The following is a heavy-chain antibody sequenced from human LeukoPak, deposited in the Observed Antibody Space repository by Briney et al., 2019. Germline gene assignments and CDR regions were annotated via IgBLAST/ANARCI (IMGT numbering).Heavy chain of an antibody. CDR2: IYYSGST. Sequence: SETLSLTCTVSGGSISSGDYYWSWIRQPPGKGLEWIGYIYYSGSTYYNPSLKSRVTISVDTSKNQFSLKLSSVTAADTAVYYCARGAPIVVVPAAAFDYWGQGTLVTVSS. V-gene: IGHV4-30-4*08. CDR1: GGSISSGDYY. D-gene: IGHD2-2*01. CDR3: ARGAPIVVVPAAAFDY. J-gene: IGHJ4*02.